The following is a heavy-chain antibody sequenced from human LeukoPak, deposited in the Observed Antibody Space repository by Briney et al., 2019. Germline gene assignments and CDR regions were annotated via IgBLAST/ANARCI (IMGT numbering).Heavy chain of an antibody. D-gene: IGHD4-17*01. CDR1: GFTFSSYS. CDR3: ARSSGARTTVTSSADY. J-gene: IGHJ4*02. CDR2: ISSSSSYI. Sequence: GGSLRLSYAASGFTFSSYSMNWVRQAPGKGLEWVSSISSSSSYIYYADSVKGRFTISRDNAKNSLYLQMNSLRAEDTAVYYCARSSGARTTVTSSADYWGQGTLVTVSS. V-gene: IGHV3-21*01.